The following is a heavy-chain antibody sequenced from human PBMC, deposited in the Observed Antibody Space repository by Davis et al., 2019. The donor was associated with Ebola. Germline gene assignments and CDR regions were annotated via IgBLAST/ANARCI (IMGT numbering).Heavy chain of an antibody. V-gene: IGHV1-46*01. CDR3: ARATEDSSSWLYYYYGMDV. CDR2: INPSGGST. Sequence: ASVKVSCKASGYTFTSYYMHWVRQAPGQGLEWMGIINPSGGSTSYAQKFQGRVTMTRDTSTSTVYMELSSLRSEDTAVYYCARATEDSSSWLYYYYGMDVWGQGTTVTVSS. CDR1: GYTFTSYY. J-gene: IGHJ6*02. D-gene: IGHD6-13*01.